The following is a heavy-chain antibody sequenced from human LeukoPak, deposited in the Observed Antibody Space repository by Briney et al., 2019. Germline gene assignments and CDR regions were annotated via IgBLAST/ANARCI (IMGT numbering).Heavy chain of an antibody. Sequence: ASVKVSCKASGYTFIDYCIHWVRQAPGQGLEWMGWTNPNSGGTNFAQKFQGRVTMTRDTSIRTAYMELRRLTSDDTAVYYCARDGGGLVPVPNEWGQGALVTVSS. CDR3: ARDGGGLVPVPNE. D-gene: IGHD2-8*01. CDR2: TNPNSGGT. J-gene: IGHJ4*02. V-gene: IGHV1-2*02. CDR1: GYTFIDYC.